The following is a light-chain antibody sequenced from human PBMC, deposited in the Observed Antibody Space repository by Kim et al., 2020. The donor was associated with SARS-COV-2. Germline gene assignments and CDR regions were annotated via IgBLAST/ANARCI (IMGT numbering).Light chain of an antibody. J-gene: IGKJ2*01. Sequence: SPGERATLSCRASQSVSSSYLAWYQQKPGQAPRLLIYGASSRATGIPDRFSGSGSGTDFTLTISRLEPEDVAVYYCQQYGSSPRYTFGQGTKLEI. CDR2: GAS. CDR3: QQYGSSPRYT. CDR1: QSVSSSY. V-gene: IGKV3-20*01.